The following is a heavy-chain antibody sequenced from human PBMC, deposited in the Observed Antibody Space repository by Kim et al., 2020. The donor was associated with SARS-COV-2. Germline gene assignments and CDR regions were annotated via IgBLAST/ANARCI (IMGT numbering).Heavy chain of an antibody. CDR2: ISGSGGST. Sequence: GGSLRLSCAASGFTFSSYAMSWVRQAPGKGLEWVSAISGSGGSTYYADSVKGGFTISRDNSKNTLYLQMNSLRAEDTAVYYCAKDGIQLWSRTDYWGQGTLVTVSS. D-gene: IGHD5-18*01. CDR1: GFTFSSYA. CDR3: AKDGIQLWSRTDY. V-gene: IGHV3-23*01. J-gene: IGHJ4*02.